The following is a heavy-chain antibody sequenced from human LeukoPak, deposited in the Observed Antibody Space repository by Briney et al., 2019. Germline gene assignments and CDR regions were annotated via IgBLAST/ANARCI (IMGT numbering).Heavy chain of an antibody. V-gene: IGHV4-4*09. CDR1: GGSISSYY. CDR2: IYTSGST. J-gene: IGHJ4*02. D-gene: IGHD3-22*01. CDR3: ASTHYYDSSVSSFLIPPVPIN. Sequence: SETLSLTCTVSGGSISSYYWSWIRQPPGKGLEWIGYIYTSGSTNYNPSLKSRVTISVDTSKNQFSLKLSSVTAADTAVYYCASTHYYDSSVSSFLIPPVPINWGQGTLVTVSS.